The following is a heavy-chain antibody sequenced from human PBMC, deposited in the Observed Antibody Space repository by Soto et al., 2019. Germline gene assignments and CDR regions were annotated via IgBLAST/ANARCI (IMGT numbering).Heavy chain of an antibody. V-gene: IGHV3-33*01. Sequence: GGSLRLSCAASGFTFSSYGMHWVRQAPGKGLEWVAVIWYDGSNKYYADSVKGRFTISRDNSKNTLYLQMNSLRAEDTAVYYCARDPGVSGGYYYGMDVWGQGTTVTVSS. CDR1: GFTFSSYG. D-gene: IGHD6-19*01. CDR2: IWYDGSNK. J-gene: IGHJ6*02. CDR3: ARDPGVSGGYYYGMDV.